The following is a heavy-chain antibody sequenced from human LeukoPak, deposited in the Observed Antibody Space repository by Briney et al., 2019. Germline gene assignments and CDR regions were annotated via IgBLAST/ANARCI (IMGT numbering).Heavy chain of an antibody. CDR3: ARDRPSRDCSTTSCFTASPFAP. CDR2: IIPIFATA. V-gene: IGHV1-69*13. Sequence: SVKLSCKVSRGTFTNYAISWVRQAPGQGLEWRVGIIPIFATANYTQQSRGRSPNTATEPTSTAYMELSSLRSEETAVYYCARDRPSRDCSTTSCFTASPFAPWGQGTLVTVSS. J-gene: IGHJ5*02. D-gene: IGHD2-2*02. CDR1: RGTFTNYA.